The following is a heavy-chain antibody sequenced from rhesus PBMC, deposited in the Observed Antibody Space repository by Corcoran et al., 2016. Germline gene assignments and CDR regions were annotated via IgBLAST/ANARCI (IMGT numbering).Heavy chain of an antibody. CDR1: GSTFTDHY. CDR2: GDPEDGEA. Sequence: EVQLVQSVAELKKPGASVHISCKSSGSTFTDHYLPWVRPAPGKGLEWMGRGDPEDGEADYAQKFQDRVTITADMSTDTAYMELSSLRSEDTAVYYCARGGYSRGIDYWGQGVLVTVSS. J-gene: IGHJ4*01. D-gene: IGHD6-13*01. V-gene: IGHV1-111*02. CDR3: ARGGYSRGIDY.